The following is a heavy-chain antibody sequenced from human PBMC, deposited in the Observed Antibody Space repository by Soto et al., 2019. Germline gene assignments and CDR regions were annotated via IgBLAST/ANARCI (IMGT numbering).Heavy chain of an antibody. CDR1: GGSISSGYYY. D-gene: IGHD4-17*01. J-gene: IGHJ5*02. Sequence: SETLSLTCSVSGGSISSGYYYWSWIRQPPGKGLEWIGNIYYSGNTYYNPSLKSRLIISIDTSKNQFSLKVGSVTAADTAVYYCARHIPPPYGGNSAAGCFDAWRQGTLVTVSS. CDR3: ARHIPPPYGGNSAAGCFDA. V-gene: IGHV4-30-4*01. CDR2: IYYSGNT.